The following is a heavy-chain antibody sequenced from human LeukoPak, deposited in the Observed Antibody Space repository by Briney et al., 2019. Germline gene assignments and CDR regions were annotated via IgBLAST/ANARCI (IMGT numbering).Heavy chain of an antibody. CDR3: ARVGIPKSGDYVA. V-gene: IGHV3-21*01. J-gene: IGHJ4*02. CDR2: ISGSGGST. Sequence: PGGSLRLSCAASGFTFSSSSMNWVRQAPGKGLDWVSAISGSGGSTYYADSVKGRFTISRDNAKNSLYLQMNSLRAEDTAVYYCARVGIPKSGDYVAWGQGTLVTVSS. CDR1: GFTFSSSS. D-gene: IGHD4-17*01.